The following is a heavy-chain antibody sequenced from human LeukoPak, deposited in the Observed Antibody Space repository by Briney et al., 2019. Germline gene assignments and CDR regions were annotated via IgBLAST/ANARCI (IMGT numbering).Heavy chain of an antibody. J-gene: IGHJ4*02. CDR1: NGSISNYS. V-gene: IGHV4-59*01. CDR3: ARGLQWYYFDT. CDR2: VYDSGST. D-gene: IGHD2-15*01. Sequence: PSETLPLTCTVSNGSISNYSWSWIRQPPGKGLEWITYVYDSGSTKYNPSLKSRVTMSVDTSKNQFSLKLSSVTAADTAVYYCARGLQWYYFDTWGRGTLVTVSS.